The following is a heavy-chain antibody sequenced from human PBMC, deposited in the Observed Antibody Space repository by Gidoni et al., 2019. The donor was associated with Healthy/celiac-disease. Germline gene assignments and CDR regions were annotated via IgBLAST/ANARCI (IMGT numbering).Heavy chain of an antibody. J-gene: IGHJ6*02. Sequence: QVQLQESGPGLVKPSETLSLTCTVSGGSFSSGSYYWRWIRQPPGKGLEWIGYIYYSGSTNYNPSLKSRVTISVDTPKNQFSLKLSSVTAADTAVYYCARGSYGSGSYFLSYYYYGMDVWGQGTTVTVSS. V-gene: IGHV4-61*01. CDR1: GGSFSSGSYY. CDR2: IYYSGST. CDR3: ARGSYGSGSYFLSYYYYGMDV. D-gene: IGHD3-10*01.